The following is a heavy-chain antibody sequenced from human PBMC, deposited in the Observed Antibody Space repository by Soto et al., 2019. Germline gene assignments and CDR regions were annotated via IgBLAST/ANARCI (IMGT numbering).Heavy chain of an antibody. Sequence: SETLSLTCTVSGGSIRSYYWSWIRQPPGKGLEWIGYIYYSGSTNYNPSLKSRVTISVDTSKNQFSLKLSSVTAADTAVYYCARASAGGGPDGAFDIWGQGTMVTVSS. V-gene: IGHV4-59*01. CDR1: GGSIRSYY. CDR2: IYYSGST. D-gene: IGHD1-26*01. J-gene: IGHJ3*02. CDR3: ARASAGGGPDGAFDI.